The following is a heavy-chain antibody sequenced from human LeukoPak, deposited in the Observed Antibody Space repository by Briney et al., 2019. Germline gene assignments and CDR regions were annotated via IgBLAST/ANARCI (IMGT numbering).Heavy chain of an antibody. V-gene: IGHV4-31*03. CDR2: IYYSGST. D-gene: IGHD5-24*01. Sequence: SQTLSLTCTVSVGSISSGDYYWSWIRQPPGKGLEWIGYIYYSGSTYYNPPLKSRVTISVDTSKNQFSLKLSSVTAADTAVYYCARDRDGYHAAHFDYWGQGTLVTVSS. CDR1: VGSISSGDYY. J-gene: IGHJ4*02. CDR3: ARDRDGYHAAHFDY.